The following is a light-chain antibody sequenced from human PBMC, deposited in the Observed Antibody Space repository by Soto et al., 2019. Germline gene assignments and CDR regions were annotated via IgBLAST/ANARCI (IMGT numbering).Light chain of an antibody. CDR1: RSISDW. Sequence: DIQMTQSPSVLSASVGDRFTINCRASRSISDWLAWYQQKPGKAPKLLIFDASSLQSGVPSRFSGSGSGTEFTLTISSLQPDDFATYYCLQYESYSWAFGQGTKVDIK. J-gene: IGKJ1*01. CDR2: DAS. V-gene: IGKV1-5*01. CDR3: LQYESYSWA.